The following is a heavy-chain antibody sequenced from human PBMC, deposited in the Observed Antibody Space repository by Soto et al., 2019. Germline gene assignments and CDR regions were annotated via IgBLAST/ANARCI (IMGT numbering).Heavy chain of an antibody. D-gene: IGHD6-19*01. CDR3: AKAGRQWLVYYHCDC. CDR1: GFTFSSYA. V-gene: IGHV3-23*01. CDR2: ISGSGGST. J-gene: IGHJ4*02. Sequence: PGGSLRLSCAASGFTFSSYAMSWVRQAPGKGLEWVSAISGSGGSTYYADSVKGRFTISRDNSKNTLYLQMNSLRAEDTAVYYCAKAGRQWLVYYHCDCWGKGTRITVSS.